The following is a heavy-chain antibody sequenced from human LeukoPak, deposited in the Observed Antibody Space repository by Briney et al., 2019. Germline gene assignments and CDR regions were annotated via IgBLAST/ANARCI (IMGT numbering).Heavy chain of an antibody. J-gene: IGHJ4*02. CDR3: ADFGSGSYCFDY. CDR1: GFTLSSYA. Sequence: GGSLRLSCAASGFTLSSYAMSWVRQAPGKGLEWVSAISGSGGSTYYADSVKGRFTISRDNSKNTLYLQMDSLRAEDTAIYYCADFGSGSYCFDYWGQGTLVTVSS. D-gene: IGHD3-10*01. V-gene: IGHV3-23*01. CDR2: ISGSGGST.